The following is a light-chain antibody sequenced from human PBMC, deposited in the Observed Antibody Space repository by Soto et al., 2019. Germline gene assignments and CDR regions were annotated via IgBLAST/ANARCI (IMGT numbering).Light chain of an antibody. Sequence: SYELTQPPSLSVAPGQTARITCGGDNIRSESVHWYQQKPGQAPVLVVYDNRDRPSGVPERFSGSNSGNTATMSISGVEAGDDADYYCQVWPTSSDQCVFGGGTKVTVL. V-gene: IGLV3-21*02. CDR1: NIRSES. CDR3: QVWPTSSDQCV. J-gene: IGLJ2*01. CDR2: DNR.